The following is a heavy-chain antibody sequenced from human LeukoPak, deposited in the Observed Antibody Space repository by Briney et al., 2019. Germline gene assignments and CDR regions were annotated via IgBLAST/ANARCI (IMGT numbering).Heavy chain of an antibody. CDR1: GYTFTGYY. J-gene: IGHJ4*02. D-gene: IGHD3-3*01. CDR2: INPNSGGT. V-gene: IGHV1-2*02. Sequence: ASVKVSCKASGYTFTGYYMHWVRQAPGQGLEWMGWINPNSGGTNYAQKFQGRVTMTRDTSISTAYMELSRLRSDDTAVYYCARMYYDFWSGYSDYWGQGALVTVSS. CDR3: ARMYYDFWSGYSDY.